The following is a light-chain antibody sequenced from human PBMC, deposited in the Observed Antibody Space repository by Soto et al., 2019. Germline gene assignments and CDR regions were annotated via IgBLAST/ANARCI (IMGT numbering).Light chain of an antibody. CDR1: QSISSY. V-gene: IGKV1-39*01. J-gene: IGKJ1*01. CDR2: AAS. CDR3: QKYKSAPWT. Sequence: DIQMTQSPSSLSASVGDRVTITCRASQSISSYLNWYQQKPGKAPKLLIYAASSLQSGVPSRFSGSGSGTDYPLTISSLQPEDVATYYCQKYKSAPWTFGKGTKV.